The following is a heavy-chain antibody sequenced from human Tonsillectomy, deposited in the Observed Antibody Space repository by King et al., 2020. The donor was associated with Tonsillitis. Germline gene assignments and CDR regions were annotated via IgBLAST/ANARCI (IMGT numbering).Heavy chain of an antibody. CDR1: GFTFSSYG. V-gene: IGHV3-30*02. CDR2: IRFDGSNK. D-gene: IGHD6-19*01. J-gene: IGHJ4*02. Sequence: VQLVESGGGVVQPGGSLRLSCAASGFTFSSYGMHWVRQAPGKGLEWVAFIRFDGSNKYYADSVKGRFTISRDNSKNKMYLQMSSLRAEDTAEYYCAKDTDSSGWIGDFVYWGQGTLVTVSS. CDR3: AKDTDSSGWIGDFVY.